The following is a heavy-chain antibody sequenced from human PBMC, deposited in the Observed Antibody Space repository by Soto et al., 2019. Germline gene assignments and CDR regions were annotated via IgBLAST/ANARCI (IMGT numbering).Heavy chain of an antibody. V-gene: IGHV4-39*01. J-gene: IGHJ4*02. CDR3: ARQHYDYIWGSYAFDY. D-gene: IGHD3-16*01. CDR2: IYYSGST. CDR1: GGSISSSSYY. Sequence: SETLSLTCTVSGGSISSSSYYWGWIRQPPGKGLEWIGSIYYSGSTYYNPSLKSRVTISVDTSKNQFSLKLSSVTAADTAVYYCARQHYDYIWGSYAFDYWGQGTLVTVSS.